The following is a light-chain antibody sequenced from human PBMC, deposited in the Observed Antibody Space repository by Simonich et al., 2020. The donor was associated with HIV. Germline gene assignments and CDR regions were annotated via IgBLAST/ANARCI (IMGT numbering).Light chain of an antibody. CDR2: GAS. J-gene: IGKJ1*01. CDR1: QSVSSN. V-gene: IGKV3-15*01. Sequence: EIVMTKSPATLSVSPGERATLPCRASQSVSSNLAWYQQKPDQAPRLLSYGASTRATGIPARFSGSGSGTEFTLTISSMQSEDFAVYYCQQYNNWPPWTFGQGTKVEIK. CDR3: QQYNNWPPWT.